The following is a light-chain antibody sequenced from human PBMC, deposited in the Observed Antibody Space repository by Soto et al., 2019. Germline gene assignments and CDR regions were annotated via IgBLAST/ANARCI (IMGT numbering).Light chain of an antibody. Sequence: IVLTPSPATLSLSPGERATLSCRASQSVSRSLAWYQQKPGQAPRLLIYDAFNRATGIPARFSGSGSGTGFTLTISILQPEDFAVYYCQQRKNWPPATFGGGTKVEIQ. J-gene: IGKJ4*01. CDR2: DAF. CDR1: QSVSRS. V-gene: IGKV3-11*01. CDR3: QQRKNWPPAT.